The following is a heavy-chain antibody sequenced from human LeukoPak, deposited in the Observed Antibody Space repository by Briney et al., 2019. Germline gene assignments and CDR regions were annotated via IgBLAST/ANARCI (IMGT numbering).Heavy chain of an antibody. Sequence: GASVKVSCKASGYTFTGYYMHWVRQAPGQGLEWMGWINPNSGGTNYAQKFQGWVTMTRDTSISTAYMELSRLRSDDTAVYYCARAGYYDFGEGFDPWGQGTLVTVSS. CDR3: ARAGYYDFGEGFDP. V-gene: IGHV1-2*04. D-gene: IGHD3-3*01. CDR2: INPNSGGT. J-gene: IGHJ5*02. CDR1: GYTFTGYY.